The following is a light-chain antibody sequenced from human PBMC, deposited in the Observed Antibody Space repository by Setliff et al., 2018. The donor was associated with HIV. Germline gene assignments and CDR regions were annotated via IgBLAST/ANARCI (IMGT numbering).Light chain of an antibody. CDR2: DVS. J-gene: IGLJ2*01. V-gene: IGLV2-14*01. CDR1: SSDVGGYSF. Sequence: QSVLTQPASVSGSPGQSITISCTGTSSDVGGYSFVSWYQQHPGKAPKLMIYDVSKRPSGISNCFSGSKSGNTASLTISGLQAEDEADYYCSSYTSSSVVVFGGGTKVTVL. CDR3: SSYTSSSVVV.